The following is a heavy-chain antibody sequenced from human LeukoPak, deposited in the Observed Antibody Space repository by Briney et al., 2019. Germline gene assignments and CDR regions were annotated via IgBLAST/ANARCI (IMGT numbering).Heavy chain of an antibody. CDR3: ARTSDIAHAFDI. CDR2: ISSSSSYI. J-gene: IGHJ3*02. CDR1: GFTFSSYS. D-gene: IGHD5-12*01. Sequence: PGGSLRLSCAASGFTFSSYSMDWVRQAPGKGLEWVSSISSSSSYIHYADSVKGRFTISRDNAKNSLYLQMNSLRAEDTAVYYCARTSDIAHAFDIWGQGTMVTVSS. V-gene: IGHV3-21*01.